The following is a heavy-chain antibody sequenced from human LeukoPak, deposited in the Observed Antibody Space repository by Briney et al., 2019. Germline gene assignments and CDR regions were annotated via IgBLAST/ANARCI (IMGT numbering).Heavy chain of an antibody. V-gene: IGHV1-69*06. J-gene: IGHJ3*02. D-gene: IGHD2-2*01. CDR3: ARERYCSSTSCRRNAFDI. CDR2: IIPIFGTA. CDR1: GGTFSSYA. Sequence: SVKVSCKASGGTFSSYAISWVRQPPGQGLEWMGGIIPIFGTANYAQKFQGRVTITADKSTSTAYMELSSLRSEDTAVYYCARERYCSSTSCRRNAFDIWGQGTMVTVSS.